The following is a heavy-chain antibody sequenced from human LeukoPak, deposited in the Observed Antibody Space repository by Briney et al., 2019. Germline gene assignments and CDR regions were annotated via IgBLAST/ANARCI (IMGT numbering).Heavy chain of an antibody. J-gene: IGHJ4*02. CDR1: GFTFSIYE. CDR2: ISGSGSTI. Sequence: GGSPRLSCAASGFTFSIYEMNWVRQAPGKGLEWLSYISGSGSTIYYADSVRGRFTISRDNAKNSLYLQMNSLRAEDTAVYYCANVRYWGQGTLVTVSS. V-gene: IGHV3-48*03. CDR3: ANVRY.